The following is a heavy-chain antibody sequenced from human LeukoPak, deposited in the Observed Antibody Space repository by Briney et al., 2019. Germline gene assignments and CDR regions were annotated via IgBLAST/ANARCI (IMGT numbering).Heavy chain of an antibody. CDR2: MNRDGSEK. J-gene: IGHJ6*02. CDR3: ARDGGIIRFGGQDV. V-gene: IGHV3-7*01. CDR1: GFTFSDFW. D-gene: IGHD3-16*01. Sequence: GGSLTLSCAASGFTFSDFWLSWVRQAPGKGLEWVANMNRDGSEKNYVDSMKGRITISRDNAKNSLYLQMNSLRVEDTAVYYCARDGGIIRFGGQDVWGQGTTVTVS.